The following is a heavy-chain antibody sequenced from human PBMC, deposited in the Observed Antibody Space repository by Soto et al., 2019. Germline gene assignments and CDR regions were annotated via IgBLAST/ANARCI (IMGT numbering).Heavy chain of an antibody. Sequence: SETLSLSCAVSGGSITSNWWSWVRQPPGQGLEWIGEIHHSGSFNYNPSLRSRVTISIDKSKNQFSLKLSSVTAADTAVYYCARYYMVRGVISCFDPWGQGTLVTVS. CDR1: GGSITSNW. V-gene: IGHV4-4*02. D-gene: IGHD3-10*01. J-gene: IGHJ5*02. CDR3: ARYYMVRGVISCFDP. CDR2: IHHSGSF.